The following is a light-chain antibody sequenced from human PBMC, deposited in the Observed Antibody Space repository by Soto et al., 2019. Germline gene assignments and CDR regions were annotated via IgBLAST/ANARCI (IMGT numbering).Light chain of an antibody. V-gene: IGKV3-20*01. Sequence: EIVLTQSPGTLSLSPGERVTLSCRASQSVYSNYLAWYQQKPGQAPRLLIYAASRRATGIPDRFSGSGSGTDFTLTISRLEPEDSAVYYCQQYGRSPRVLFTFGPGSKVDIK. J-gene: IGKJ3*01. CDR3: QQYGRSPRVLFT. CDR1: QSVYSNY. CDR2: AAS.